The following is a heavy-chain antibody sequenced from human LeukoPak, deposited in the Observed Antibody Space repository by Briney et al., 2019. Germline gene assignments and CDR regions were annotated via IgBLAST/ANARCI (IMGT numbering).Heavy chain of an antibody. Sequence: SMKVSCKASGGTFSSYAISWVRQAPGQGLEWMGGIIPIFGTANYAQKFQGRVTITADESTSTAYMELSSLRSEDTAVYYCARDPPYDSSGYAFDYWGQGTLVTVSS. J-gene: IGHJ4*02. V-gene: IGHV1-69*13. CDR1: GGTFSSYA. CDR2: IIPIFGTA. CDR3: ARDPPYDSSGYAFDY. D-gene: IGHD3-22*01.